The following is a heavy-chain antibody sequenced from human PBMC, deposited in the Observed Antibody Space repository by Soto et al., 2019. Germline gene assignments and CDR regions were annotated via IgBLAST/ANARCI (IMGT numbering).Heavy chain of an antibody. D-gene: IGHD6-13*01. Sequence: ASVKVSCKASGYTFTSYGISWVRQAPGQGLEWMGWISAYNGNTNYAQKLQGRVTMTTDTSTSTAYMELRSLRSDDTAVYYCARVSSAVAGIPLPHYYYYYMDVWGKGTTVTVSS. CDR1: GYTFTSYG. CDR3: ARVSSAVAGIPLPHYYYYYMDV. V-gene: IGHV1-18*01. J-gene: IGHJ6*03. CDR2: ISAYNGNT.